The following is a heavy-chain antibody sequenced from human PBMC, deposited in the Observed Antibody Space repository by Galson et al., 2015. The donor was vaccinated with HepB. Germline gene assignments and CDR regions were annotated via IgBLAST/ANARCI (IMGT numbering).Heavy chain of an antibody. Sequence: SETLSLTCNVSGGSVSSSYHYWGWIRLPPGRGLEWVGSIYYSGTTYSNPSLKNRVTMSVDTSKNQFSLKLSSVTAADTAVYYCVRQAGGISSGYYKYADYWGQGTLVTVSS. V-gene: IGHV4-39*01. CDR3: VRQAGGISSGYYKYADY. J-gene: IGHJ4*02. D-gene: IGHD3-22*01. CDR2: IYYSGTT. CDR1: GGSVSSSYHY.